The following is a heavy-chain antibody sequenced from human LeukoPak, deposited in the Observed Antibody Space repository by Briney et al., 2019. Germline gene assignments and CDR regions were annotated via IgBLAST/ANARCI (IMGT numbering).Heavy chain of an antibody. Sequence: SETLSLTCTVSGGSISSGSYYWSWIRQPAGKGLEWIGRIYTSGSTNYNPSLKSRVTISVDTSKNQFSLKLSSVTAADTAVYYCAGELWSYYDSSGLRDYWGQGTLVTVSS. J-gene: IGHJ4*02. CDR2: IYTSGST. D-gene: IGHD3-22*01. CDR3: AGELWSYYDSSGLRDY. CDR1: GGSISSGSYY. V-gene: IGHV4-61*02.